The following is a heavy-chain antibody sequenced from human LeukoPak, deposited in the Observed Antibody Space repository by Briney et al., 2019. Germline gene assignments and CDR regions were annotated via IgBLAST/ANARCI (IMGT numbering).Heavy chain of an antibody. V-gene: IGHV4-34*01. CDR1: GGSFSGYS. CDR3: AASKYYDILSGSNWFDP. Sequence: SEPLSLTCSVYGGSFSGYSWSWIRQPPGKGLEWIGEINHSGSANLYPSLKSRVTIYVGTHNNELFLTLNSVTAAGTAVYFCAASKYYDILSGSNWFDPWGQGTLVT. CDR2: INHSGSA. D-gene: IGHD3-9*01. J-gene: IGHJ5*02.